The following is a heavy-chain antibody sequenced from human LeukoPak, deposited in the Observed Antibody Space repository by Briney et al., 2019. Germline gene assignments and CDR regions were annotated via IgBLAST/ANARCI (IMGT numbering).Heavy chain of an antibody. Sequence: PSETLSLTCTVSGGSIRSSSYYCGWIRQPPGKGLGWIGSIYYSGSTYYNPSLKSRVTISVDTSKNQFSLKLSSVTAADTAVYYCARQGAATVTTTYYFDYWGQGTLVTVSS. D-gene: IGHD4-17*01. CDR1: GGSIRSSSYY. CDR3: ARQGAATVTTTYYFDY. CDR2: IYYSGST. J-gene: IGHJ4*02. V-gene: IGHV4-39*01.